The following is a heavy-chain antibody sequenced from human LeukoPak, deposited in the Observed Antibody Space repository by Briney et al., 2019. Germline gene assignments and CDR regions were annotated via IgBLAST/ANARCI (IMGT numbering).Heavy chain of an antibody. CDR2: ISAYNGNT. D-gene: IGHD3-16*01. J-gene: IGHJ4*02. Sequence: GASVKVSFKASGYTFTSYGISWVRQPPGQGLEWMGWISAYNGNTNYAQKLQGRVTITTDTYTNTAYMELRSLRFDDSAVYYCASALRSLITFGGVRLDYWGQGTLVTVSS. CDR1: GYTFTSYG. CDR3: ASALRSLITFGGVRLDY. V-gene: IGHV1-18*04.